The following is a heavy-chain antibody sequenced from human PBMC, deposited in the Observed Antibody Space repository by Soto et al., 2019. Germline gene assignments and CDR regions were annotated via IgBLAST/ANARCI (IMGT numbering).Heavy chain of an antibody. J-gene: IGHJ4*02. D-gene: IGHD3-22*01. Sequence: QVQLVESGGGVVQPGRSLRLSCAASRFTFSRKAMHWVGQAPGKGLEGGAVISYDGRQKHYVDSVKGRFTISRDESDNTMYLKMSSLGPEDTAVYYCAKDGYFDTYYFDHWGQGTLVTVSS. CDR1: RFTFSRKA. CDR2: ISYDGRQK. V-gene: IGHV3-30*04. CDR3: AKDGYFDTYYFDH.